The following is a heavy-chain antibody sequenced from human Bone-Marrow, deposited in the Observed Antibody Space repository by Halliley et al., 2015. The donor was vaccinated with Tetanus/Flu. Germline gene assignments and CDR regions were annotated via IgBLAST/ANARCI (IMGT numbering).Heavy chain of an antibody. CDR3: ARLRGIVVETTDMGAGGTFDH. CDR1: GASISSVGDY. Sequence: TLSLTCTVSGASISSVGDYWSWIRQHPGKGLEWIGYIYYSGSTYYSTSLKSRLTISLDTSQNQFSLKLSSVTAADTAVYYCARLRGIVVETTDMGAGGTFDHWGQGTLVPVSS. CDR2: IYYSGST. V-gene: IGHV4-31*03. J-gene: IGHJ4*02. D-gene: IGHD2-2*01.